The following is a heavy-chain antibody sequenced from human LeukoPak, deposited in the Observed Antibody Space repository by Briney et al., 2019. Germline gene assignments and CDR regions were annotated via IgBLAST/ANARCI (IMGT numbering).Heavy chain of an antibody. CDR1: GYTVTSYS. CDR3: ARASGYSYGPRDY. V-gene: IGHV1-18*01. J-gene: IGHJ4*02. CDR2: ISAHTGHT. D-gene: IGHD5-18*01. Sequence: GASVKLSCKASGYTVTSYSVTCVRQAPGQGLEWMGWISAHTGHTSYAQKLQDRITMTTDTSTSTAYMELRSLRSDDTAVYFCARASGYSYGPRDYWGQGTLVTVSS.